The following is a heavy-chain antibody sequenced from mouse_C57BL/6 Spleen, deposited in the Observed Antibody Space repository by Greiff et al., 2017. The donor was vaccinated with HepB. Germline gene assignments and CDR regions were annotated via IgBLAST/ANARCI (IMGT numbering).Heavy chain of an antibody. CDR1: GYTFTDYE. J-gene: IGHJ3*01. CDR2: IDPETGGT. V-gene: IGHV1-15*01. CDR3: TRSGGFAY. Sequence: VQLQESGAELVRPGASVTLSCKASGYTFTDYEMHWVKQTPVHGLEWIGAIDPETGGTAYNQKFKGKAILTADKSSSTAYMGLRSLTSEDSAVYYCTRSGGFAYWGQGTLVTVS.